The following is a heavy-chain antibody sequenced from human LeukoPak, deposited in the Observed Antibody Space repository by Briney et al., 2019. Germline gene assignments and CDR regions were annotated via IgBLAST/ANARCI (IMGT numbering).Heavy chain of an antibody. V-gene: IGHV1-24*01. J-gene: IGHJ2*01. CDR2: FDPEYVET. Sequence: GASVKVSCKVSGYALSESSIHWVRQTPGEGFEWMGGFDPEYVETTYAQKFRGRVTMTEDTSTDTAYMELINLRSDDTAVYYCVSDRSDGGYAESNGYPTFDLWGRGTLVTVSP. D-gene: IGHD5-24*01. CDR1: GYALSESS. CDR3: VSDRSDGGYAESNGYPTFDL.